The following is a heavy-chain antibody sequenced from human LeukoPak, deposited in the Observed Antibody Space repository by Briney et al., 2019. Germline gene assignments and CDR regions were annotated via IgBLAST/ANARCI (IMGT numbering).Heavy chain of an antibody. D-gene: IGHD4-17*01. V-gene: IGHV1-69*10. CDR3: ARAMTTVTRFNWFDP. CDR1: GGTFSSYA. J-gene: IGHJ5*02. CDR2: IIPILGIA. Sequence: ASVKVSCKASGGTFSSYAISWVRQAPGQGLEWMGGIIPILGIANYAQKFQGRVTITADKSTSTAYMELSSLRSEDTAVYYCARAMTTVTRFNWFDPWGQGTLVTVSS.